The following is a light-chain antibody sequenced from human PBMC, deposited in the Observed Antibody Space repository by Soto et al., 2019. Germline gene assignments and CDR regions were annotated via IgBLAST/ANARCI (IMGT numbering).Light chain of an antibody. Sequence: EIVMAHSPATLSVSPGERATLSCRASQRISSSLAWYQQKPGQAPRLLIYAASTRATGIPARFSGSGSGTEFTLTISSLQSEDFAVYYCQQYNNWPWTFGQGTKVDIK. CDR2: AAS. V-gene: IGKV3-15*01. CDR3: QQYNNWPWT. CDR1: QRISSS. J-gene: IGKJ1*01.